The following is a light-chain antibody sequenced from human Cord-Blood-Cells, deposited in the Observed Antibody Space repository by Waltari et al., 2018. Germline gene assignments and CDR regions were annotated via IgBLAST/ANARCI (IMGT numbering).Light chain of an antibody. CDR3: SSYTSSSTYV. CDR1: SSDVGGYNY. Sequence: QSALTQPASVSGSPGPSITISCTGTSSDVGGYNYLSWDQQHPGKAPNLMIYDVSNRPSGVSNRFSGSKSGNTASLTISGLQAEDEADYYCSSYTSSSTYVFGTGTKVTVL. V-gene: IGLV2-14*01. J-gene: IGLJ1*01. CDR2: DVS.